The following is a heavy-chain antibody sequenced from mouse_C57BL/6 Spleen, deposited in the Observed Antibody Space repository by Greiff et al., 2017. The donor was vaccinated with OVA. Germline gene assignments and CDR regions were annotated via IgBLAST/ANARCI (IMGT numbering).Heavy chain of an antibody. CDR1: GFNINDYY. J-gene: IGHJ4*01. CDR3: TTGYGSSMAMDY. Sequence: VQLQQSGAELVRPGASVKLSCTASGFNINDYYMHWVKQRPEQGLEWIGRIDPEDGDTEYAPKFQGKATMTADTSSNTAYLQLSSLTSEDTAVYYCTTGYGSSMAMDYWGQGTSVTVSS. CDR2: IDPEDGDT. V-gene: IGHV14-1*01. D-gene: IGHD1-1*01.